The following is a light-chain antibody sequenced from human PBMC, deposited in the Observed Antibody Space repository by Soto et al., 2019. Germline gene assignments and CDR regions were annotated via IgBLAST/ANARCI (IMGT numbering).Light chain of an antibody. CDR3: SSYTSSSALV. V-gene: IGLV2-14*01. CDR2: EVS. CDR1: SSDIGVYNY. J-gene: IGLJ1*01. Sequence: QSVLTQPASVSGSPGQSITISCTGTSSDIGVYNYVSWYQQHPGKAPKLVICEVSNRPSGVSSRFSGSKSGNTASLTISGLQAEDEADYYCSSYTSSSALVFGTGTKLTVL.